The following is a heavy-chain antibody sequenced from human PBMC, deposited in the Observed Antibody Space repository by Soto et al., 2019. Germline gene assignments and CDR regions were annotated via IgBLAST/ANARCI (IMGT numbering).Heavy chain of an antibody. CDR2: IIPIFGTA. V-gene: IGHV1-69*12. CDR1: GGTFSSYA. CDR3: ATGVVDYYYYGMDV. D-gene: IGHD2-15*01. Sequence: QVQLVQSGAEVKKPGSSVKVSCKASGGTFSSYAISWVRQAPGQGLEWMGGIIPIFGTANYAQKFQGRVTITADESTSTADMELSSLRSEDTAVYYCATGVVDYYYYGMDVWGHGTTVTVSS. J-gene: IGHJ6*02.